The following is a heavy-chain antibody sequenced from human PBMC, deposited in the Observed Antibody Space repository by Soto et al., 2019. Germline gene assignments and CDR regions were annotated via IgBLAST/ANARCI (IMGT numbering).Heavy chain of an antibody. CDR2: ISDDGGAT. Sequence: EVQLLESGGELVQPGGSLRLSCVASGFTFSRSAMTWVRQAPGQGLEWVSGISDDGGATYYADSVKGRFTISRDTSENTLFLLMNSLRAEDTAVYYCAHGKGHGGSGYYHPVADYWGQGTLVTVSS. D-gene: IGHD3-22*01. V-gene: IGHV3-23*01. J-gene: IGHJ4*02. CDR3: AHGKGHGGSGYYHPVADY. CDR1: GFTFSRSA.